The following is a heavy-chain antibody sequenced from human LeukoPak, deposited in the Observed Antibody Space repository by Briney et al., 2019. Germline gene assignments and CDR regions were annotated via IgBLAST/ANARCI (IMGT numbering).Heavy chain of an antibody. CDR3: ARDSSGLDY. Sequence: ASVKVSCKASGYTFTSYYMHWVRQAPGQGLEWMGIINPSGGSTTYAQKFQGRVTMTRDMSTGAVYMELSSLRSEDTAMYYCARDSSGLDYWGQGTLVTVSS. CDR2: INPSGGST. J-gene: IGHJ4*02. CDR1: GYTFTSYY. V-gene: IGHV1-46*01. D-gene: IGHD6-19*01.